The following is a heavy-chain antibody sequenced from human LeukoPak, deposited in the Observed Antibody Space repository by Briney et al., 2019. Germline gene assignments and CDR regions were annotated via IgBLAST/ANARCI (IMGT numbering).Heavy chain of an antibody. D-gene: IGHD3-3*01. J-gene: IGHJ4*02. CDR1: GGTFSDYA. CDR2: IITAFGVV. Sequence: SVKVSCKASGGTFSDYAISWVRQAPGQGLEWMGRIITAFGVVDYAQRFQGRVTITTDESTSTAYMELSSLRSEDTAVYYCARGGPITIFGVVTRGEFDYWGQGTLVTVSS. V-gene: IGHV1-69*05. CDR3: ARGGPITIFGVVTRGEFDY.